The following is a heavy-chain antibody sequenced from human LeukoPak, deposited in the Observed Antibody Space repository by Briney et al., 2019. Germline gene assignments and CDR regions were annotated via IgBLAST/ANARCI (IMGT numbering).Heavy chain of an antibody. J-gene: IGHJ4*02. CDR2: IYTSGST. CDR1: GGSISSYY. D-gene: IGHD3-22*01. CDR3: ARLQYYYDSSGYYYPGYFDY. V-gene: IGHV4-4*07. Sequence: SETLSPTCTVSGGSISSYYWSWIRQPAGKGLEWIGRIYTSGSTNYNPSLKSRVTMSVDTSKNQFSLKLSSVTAADTAVYYCARLQYYYDSSGYYYPGYFDYWGQGTLVTVSS.